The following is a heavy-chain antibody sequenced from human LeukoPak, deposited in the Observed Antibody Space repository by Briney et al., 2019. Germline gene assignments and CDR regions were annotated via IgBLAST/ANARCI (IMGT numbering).Heavy chain of an antibody. CDR3: ARWGDGYNPELFDY. CDR2: ISSSSSYI. CDR1: GFTFSSRG. V-gene: IGHV3-21*01. J-gene: IGHJ4*02. Sequence: KTGGSLRLSCAASGFTFSSRGMHWVRQAPGKGLEWVSSISSSSSYIYYADSVKGRFTISRDNAKNSLYLQMNSLRAEDTAVYYCARWGDGYNPELFDYWGQGTLVTVSS. D-gene: IGHD5-24*01.